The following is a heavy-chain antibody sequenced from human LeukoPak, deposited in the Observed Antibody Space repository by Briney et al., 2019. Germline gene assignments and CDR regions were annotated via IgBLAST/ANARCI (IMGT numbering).Heavy chain of an antibody. CDR1: GFIFNSHS. CDR3: ARDADYYGSGSSVDY. J-gene: IGHJ4*02. V-gene: IGHV3-21*01. D-gene: IGHD3-10*01. Sequence: PGGSLRLSCAASGFIFNSHSMNWVRQAPGKGLEWVSSISSTSSYIYYADSVKGRFTISRDNAKNSLYLQMNSLRAEDTAVYYCARDADYYGSGSSVDYWGQGTLVTISS. CDR2: ISSTSSYI.